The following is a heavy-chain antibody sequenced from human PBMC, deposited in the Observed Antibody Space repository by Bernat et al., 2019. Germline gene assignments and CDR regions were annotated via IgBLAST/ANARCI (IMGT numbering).Heavy chain of an antibody. Sequence: QVQLVESGGGVVQTERSQRLSCEASKFTFSSYGMHWVRQAPGKGLEWVADIWHDGSNENYADSVKGRFTISRDNSKNTLYLQMNNLRAEDTAVYYCARVSLYGAPASAMDVWGQGTTVTVSS. D-gene: IGHD4-17*01. J-gene: IGHJ6*02. CDR1: KFTFSSYG. CDR2: IWHDGSNE. V-gene: IGHV3-33*01. CDR3: ARVSLYGAPASAMDV.